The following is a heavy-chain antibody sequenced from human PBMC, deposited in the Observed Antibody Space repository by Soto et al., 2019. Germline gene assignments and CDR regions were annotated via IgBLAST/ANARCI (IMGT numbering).Heavy chain of an antibody. Sequence: QVQLVQSGAEVKKPGSSVKVSCKASGGTFSSYTISWVRQAPGQGLEWMGRIIPILGIANYAQKFQGRVTITADKSTSTAYMELRSLRSEDTAVYYCARAGHYDILTGYYLTKYFDYWGQGTLVTVSS. V-gene: IGHV1-69*02. CDR1: GGTFSSYT. J-gene: IGHJ4*02. CDR2: IIPILGIA. CDR3: ARAGHYDILTGYYLTKYFDY. D-gene: IGHD3-9*01.